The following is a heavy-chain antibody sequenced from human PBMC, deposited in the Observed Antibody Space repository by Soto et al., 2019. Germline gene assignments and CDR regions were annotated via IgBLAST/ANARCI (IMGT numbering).Heavy chain of an antibody. Sequence: QVQLVESGGGVVQPGKSLRLSCAGSGFTFSSYGMDWVRQAPGKGLEWVAVISYDGSNTYYADSVKGRFTISRDNSKNTLYLQMSSVRADDTAVYYCAKDRMGAGVRGYFDYWGQGTLVTVSS. J-gene: IGHJ4*02. V-gene: IGHV3-30*18. D-gene: IGHD3-10*01. CDR3: AKDRMGAGVRGYFDY. CDR2: ISYDGSNT. CDR1: GFTFSSYG.